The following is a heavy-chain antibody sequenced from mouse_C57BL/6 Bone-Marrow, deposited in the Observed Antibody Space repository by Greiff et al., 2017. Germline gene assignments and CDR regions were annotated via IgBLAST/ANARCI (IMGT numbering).Heavy chain of an antibody. CDR2: IHPNSGST. CDR1: GYTFTSYW. D-gene: IGHD1-1*01. Sequence: QVQLQQPGAELVKPGASVKLSCKASGYTFTSYWMHWVKQRPGPGLEWIGMIHPNSGSTNYNEKFKSKATLTVDKSSSTAYMQLSSLTSEDSAVYYCARDAYYYGSSYWYFDVWGTGTTVTVSS. CDR3: ARDAYYYGSSYWYFDV. J-gene: IGHJ1*03. V-gene: IGHV1-64*01.